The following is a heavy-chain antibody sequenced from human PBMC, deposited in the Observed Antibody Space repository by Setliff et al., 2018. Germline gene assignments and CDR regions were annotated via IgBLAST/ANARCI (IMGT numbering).Heavy chain of an antibody. V-gene: IGHV1-46*01. D-gene: IGHD2-15*01. J-gene: IGHJ3*02. CDR2: INPSSGRT. CDR3: ARALVVAAAFDI. CDR1: GYTFTSHY. Sequence: ASVKVSCKASGYTFTSHYMHWVRQAPGLGLEWMGTINPSSGRTSYAQKFQGRVTMTRDTSTSTAYMELSSLRSEDTAVYYCARALVVAAAFDIWGQGTMVTVSS.